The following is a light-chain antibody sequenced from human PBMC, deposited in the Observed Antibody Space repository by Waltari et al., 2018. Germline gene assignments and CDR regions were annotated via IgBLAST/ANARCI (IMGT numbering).Light chain of an antibody. CDR3: QQYNNWPPWT. Sequence: EIVMTQSPSTLSVSPGERATLSCRSSESISSNLACYQQKPCQATGLLIYGASSRATGIPARFSGSGSGTEFTFSISSLQSEDFAVYYCQQYNNWPPWTFGQGTNVEIK. J-gene: IGKJ1*01. CDR2: GAS. CDR1: ESISSN. V-gene: IGKV3-15*01.